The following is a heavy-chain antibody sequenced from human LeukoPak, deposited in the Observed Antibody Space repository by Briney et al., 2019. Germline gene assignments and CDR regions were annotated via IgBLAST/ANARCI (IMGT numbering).Heavy chain of an antibody. CDR3: ARGPAIGIDF. Sequence: GASVKVSCKASGYTFTGYYMHWVRQAPGQGLEWMGWINPNSGVTNYAQKFQGRVTMTRDTSISTAYMELSSLRSDDTAVYYCARGPAIGIDFWGQGTLVTVSS. CDR1: GYTFTGYY. CDR2: INPNSGVT. V-gene: IGHV1-2*02. D-gene: IGHD5-18*01. J-gene: IGHJ4*02.